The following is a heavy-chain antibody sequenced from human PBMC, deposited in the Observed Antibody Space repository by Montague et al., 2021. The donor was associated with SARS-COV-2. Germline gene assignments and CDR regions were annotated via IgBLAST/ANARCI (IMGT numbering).Heavy chain of an antibody. CDR1: GGSFDSPKYF. CDR3: ARHRRCDVMTYYPDF. J-gene: IGHJ4*03. D-gene: IGHD3-10*01. CDR2: SSYGGTT. Sequence: SETLSLTCTVSGGSFDSPKYFCAWIRQPPGKRLEWIGVSSYGGTTFDNPSLKSRVTISVHTSRNQLSLKMKSVTAADTAVYYCARHRRCDVMTYYPDFWGQGTLVTVSS. V-gene: IGHV4-39*01.